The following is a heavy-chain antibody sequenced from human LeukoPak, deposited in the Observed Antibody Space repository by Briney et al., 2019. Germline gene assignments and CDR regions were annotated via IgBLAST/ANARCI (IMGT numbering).Heavy chain of an antibody. J-gene: IGHJ4*02. D-gene: IGHD5-18*01. Sequence: PGGSLRLSCAASGFTFSGYAMSWVRQAPGKGLEWVSGISSSGATTYYTDSVKGRLTISRDNSGNTLYLQMDRLRAEDTATYYCAKAEIAMGILASWGQGILVTVSS. V-gene: IGHV3-23*01. CDR2: ISSSGATT. CDR3: AKAEIAMGILAS. CDR1: GFTFSGYA.